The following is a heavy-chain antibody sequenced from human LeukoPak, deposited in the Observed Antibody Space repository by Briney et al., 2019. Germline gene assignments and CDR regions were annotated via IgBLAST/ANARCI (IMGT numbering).Heavy chain of an antibody. V-gene: IGHV3-9*01. Sequence: PGGSLRLSCAASGFTFDDYAMHWVRQAPGKGLEWVSGISWNSGSIGYADSVKGRFTISRDNAKNSLYLQMNSLRAEDTALYYCAKDIRPYCSSTSCYSFWFDPWGQGTLVTVSS. CDR1: GFTFDDYA. CDR2: ISWNSGSI. CDR3: AKDIRPYCSSTSCYSFWFDP. J-gene: IGHJ5*02. D-gene: IGHD2-2*01.